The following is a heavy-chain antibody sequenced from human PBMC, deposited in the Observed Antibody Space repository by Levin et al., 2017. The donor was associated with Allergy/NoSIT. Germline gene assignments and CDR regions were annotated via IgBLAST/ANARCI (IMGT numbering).Heavy chain of an antibody. Sequence: LSLTCAASGFTFSNYAMSWVRQAPGKGLEWVSLISVSDGSTYHAESVKGRFTIPRDNSKNTLYPQMSSLRAGDAAVCYCVRGGGSGWFDYWGQGTLVTVSS. CDR3: VRGGGSGWFDY. J-gene: IGHJ4*02. CDR2: ISVSDGST. D-gene: IGHD6-19*01. CDR1: GFTFSNYA. V-gene: IGHV3-23*01.